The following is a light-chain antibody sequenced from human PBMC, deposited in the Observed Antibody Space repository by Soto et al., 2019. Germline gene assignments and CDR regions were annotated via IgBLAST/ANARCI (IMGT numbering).Light chain of an antibody. J-gene: IGKJ5*01. CDR2: TAS. CDR1: QGISSY. V-gene: IGKV1-9*01. CDR3: QQFRAYPIT. Sequence: DIQLTQSPSFLSASVGDRVTVTCRASQGISSYLAWYQQKPGKAPKLLIHTASTLQSGVPSRFSGSGSGTEFTLTINSLQPEDFATYFCQQFRAYPITFGQGTRLEIK.